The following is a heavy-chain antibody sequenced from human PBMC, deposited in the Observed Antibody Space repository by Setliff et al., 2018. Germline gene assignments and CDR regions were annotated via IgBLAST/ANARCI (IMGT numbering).Heavy chain of an antibody. V-gene: IGHV4-30-4*08. D-gene: IGHD3-22*01. CDR1: GGSISSGDYY. CDR3: ARESRYYYDNLGTLDY. Sequence: PSETLSLTCTVSGGSISSGDYYWSWIRQPPGKGLEWIGYIYSSGSTYYNPSLKSRVSISVDTSKNQFSLKLSSVTAADTAVYYCARESRYYYDNLGTLDYWGQGTQVTVSS. J-gene: IGHJ4*02. CDR2: IYSSGST.